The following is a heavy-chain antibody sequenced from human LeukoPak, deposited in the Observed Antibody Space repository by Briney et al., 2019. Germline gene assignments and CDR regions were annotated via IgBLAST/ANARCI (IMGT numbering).Heavy chain of an antibody. J-gene: IGHJ4*02. CDR1: GFTFSSYA. D-gene: IGHD3-22*01. CDR3: VRVNAVVVICFMLDY. Sequence: GGSLRLSCAASGFTFSSYAMSWVRQAPGKGLEWVSAISGSGGSTYYADSVKGRFTISRDNSKNTLYLQMNSLRAEDTAVYYCVRVNAVVVICFMLDYWGQGTLVTVSS. CDR2: ISGSGGST. V-gene: IGHV3-23*01.